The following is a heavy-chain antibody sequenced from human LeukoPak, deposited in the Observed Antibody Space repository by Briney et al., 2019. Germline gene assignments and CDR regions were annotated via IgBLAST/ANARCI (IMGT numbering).Heavy chain of an antibody. CDR1: GFIVSTNY. V-gene: IGHV3-53*01. CDR3: ATSKAFGVVITPFDY. J-gene: IGHJ4*02. Sequence: PGGSLRLFCAASGFIVSTNYMSWVRQAPGKGLEWVSIIYNDDSTYYADSVKGRFTISRDNFKNTLDLQMNSLRVEDTAVYYCATSKAFGVVITPFDYWGQGTLVTVSS. CDR2: IYNDDST. D-gene: IGHD3-3*01.